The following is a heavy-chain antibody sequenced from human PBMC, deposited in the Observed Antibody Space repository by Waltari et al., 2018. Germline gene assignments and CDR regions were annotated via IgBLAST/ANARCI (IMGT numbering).Heavy chain of an antibody. CDR1: GGSISSHY. V-gene: IGHV4-59*11. CDR3: ARASYDFWSGYYYWYFDL. D-gene: IGHD3-3*01. CDR2: IYYSGST. Sequence: QVQLQESGPGLVKPSETLSLTCTVSGGSISSHYWSWIRQPPGKGLAWIGYIYYSGSTNYNPPLKSRVTISVDTPKNQFSLKLSAVTAADTAVYYCARASYDFWSGYYYWYFDLWGRGTLVTVSS. J-gene: IGHJ2*01.